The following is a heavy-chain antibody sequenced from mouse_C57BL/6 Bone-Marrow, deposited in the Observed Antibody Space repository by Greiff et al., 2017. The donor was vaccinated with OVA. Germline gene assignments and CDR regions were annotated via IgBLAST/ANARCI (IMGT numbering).Heavy chain of an antibody. CDR3: AREVESWEDY. CDR1: GYTFTSYW. D-gene: IGHD1-3*01. V-gene: IGHV1-50*01. J-gene: IGHJ2*01. Sequence: QVHVKQPGAELVKPGASVKLSCKASGYTFTSYWMQWVKQRPGQGLEWIGEIDPSDSYTNYNQKFKGKATLTVDTSSSTAYMQLSSLTSEDSAVYYCAREVESWEDYWGQGTTLTVSS. CDR2: IDPSDSYT.